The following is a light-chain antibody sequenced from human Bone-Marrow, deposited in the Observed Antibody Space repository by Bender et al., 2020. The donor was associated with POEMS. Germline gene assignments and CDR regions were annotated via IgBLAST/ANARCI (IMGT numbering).Light chain of an antibody. CDR2: EIN. V-gene: IGLV2-23*02. Sequence: QSALTQPASVSGSPGQSITISCTGTNSDIGSYNFVSWYQHHPDKAPKLMIYEINSRPSGVSDRFSGSKSGYTASLTISGLQAEDEADYYCCSYVTTSTWVFGGGTKLTVL. CDR1: NSDIGSYNF. CDR3: CSYVTTSTWV. J-gene: IGLJ3*02.